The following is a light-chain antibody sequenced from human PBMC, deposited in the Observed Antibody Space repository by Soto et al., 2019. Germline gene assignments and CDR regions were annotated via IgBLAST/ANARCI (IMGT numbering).Light chain of an antibody. J-gene: IGLJ3*02. V-gene: IGLV2-14*01. CDR1: SSDVGGHDY. CDR2: EVS. CDR3: SSYTSHKTWM. Sequence: QSALTQPASVSGSPGQSITISCTGSSSDVGGHDYVSWSQQHPGKAPKLLIYEVSNRPSGVSNRFSASKAGNTASLTISGLQPEDEADYYCSSYTSHKTWMFGGGTKLTVL.